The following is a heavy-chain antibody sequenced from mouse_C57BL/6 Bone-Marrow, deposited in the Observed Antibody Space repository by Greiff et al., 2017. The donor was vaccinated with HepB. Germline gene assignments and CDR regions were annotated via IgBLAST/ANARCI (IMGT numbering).Heavy chain of an antibody. V-gene: IGHV10-1*01. D-gene: IGHD1-1*01. CDR2: IRSKSNNYAT. CDR1: GFSFNTYA. CDR3: VTHYGSSWFAY. Sequence: EVQLVESGGGLVQPKGSLKLSCAASGFSFNTYAMNWVRQAPGKGLEWVARIRSKSNNYATYYADSVKDRFTISRDDSESMLYLQMNNLKTEDTAMYYCVTHYGSSWFAYWGQGTLVTVSA. J-gene: IGHJ3*01.